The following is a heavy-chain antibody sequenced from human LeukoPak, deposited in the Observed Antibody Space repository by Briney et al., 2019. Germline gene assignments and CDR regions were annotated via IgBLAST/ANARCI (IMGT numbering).Heavy chain of an antibody. CDR2: IYYSGST. D-gene: IGHD2-2*01. Sequence: SETLSLTCTVSGGSISSYYWSWIRQPPGKGLEWIGYIYYSGSTNYNPSLKSRVTISVDTSKNQSSLKLSSVTAADTAVYYCARDCSSTSCQIGGSYWGQGTLVTVSS. CDR3: ARDCSSTSCQIGGSY. CDR1: GGSISSYY. V-gene: IGHV4-59*01. J-gene: IGHJ4*02.